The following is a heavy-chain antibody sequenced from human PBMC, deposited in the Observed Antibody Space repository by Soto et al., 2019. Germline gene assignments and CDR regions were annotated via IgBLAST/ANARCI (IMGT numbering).Heavy chain of an antibody. J-gene: IGHJ6*02. CDR3: ARDRYYYDSSGYRGYYYGMDV. D-gene: IGHD3-22*01. V-gene: IGHV1-69*13. Sequence: ASVKVSCKASGGTFSRYAISWVRQAPGQGLEWMGGIIPIFGTANYAQKFQGRVTITADESTSTAYMELSSLRSEDTAVYYCARDRYYYDSSGYRGYYYGMDVWGQGTTVTVSS. CDR2: IIPIFGTA. CDR1: GGTFSRYA.